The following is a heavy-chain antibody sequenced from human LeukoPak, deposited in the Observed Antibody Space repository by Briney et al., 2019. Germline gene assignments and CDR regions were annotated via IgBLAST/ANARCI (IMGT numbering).Heavy chain of an antibody. CDR2: ISTYNGNT. CDR1: GYTFTSYG. Sequence: ASVKVSCKASGYTFTSYGITWVRQAPGQGLEWMGWISTYNGNTDYAQKVQGRVTMTTDTSTSTAYMELRSLRSDDTAVYYCATSSSWSPYYYMDVWGKGTTVTVSS. D-gene: IGHD6-13*01. J-gene: IGHJ6*03. CDR3: ATSSSWSPYYYMDV. V-gene: IGHV1-18*01.